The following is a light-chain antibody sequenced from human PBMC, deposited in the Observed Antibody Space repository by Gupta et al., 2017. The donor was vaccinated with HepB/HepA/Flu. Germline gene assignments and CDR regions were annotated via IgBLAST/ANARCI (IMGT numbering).Light chain of an antibody. CDR2: GAS. CDR3: QQYGSSPPYT. CDR1: QSVSSSY. V-gene: IGKV3-20*01. J-gene: IGKJ2*01. Sequence: ELVLTQPPCTLSLSPGERATLACRASQSVSSSYLAWYQQKPGQAPRLLIYGASSRATGIPDRFSGSGSGTDFTLTISRLEPEDFSVYYCQQYGSSPPYTFGQGTKLEIK.